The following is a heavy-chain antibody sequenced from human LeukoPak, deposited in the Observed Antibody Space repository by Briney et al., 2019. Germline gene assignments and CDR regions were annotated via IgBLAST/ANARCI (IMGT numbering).Heavy chain of an antibody. J-gene: IGHJ4*02. CDR1: TDSTNTYY. D-gene: IGHD2-15*01. V-gene: IGHV4-59*01. CDR2: IYHSGST. CDR3: VRLRWELLAPYFDH. Sequence: SETLSLTCSVSTDSTNTYYWSWIRHYPGKGLEWIGHIYHSGSTDYNPSFKSRVTISIDMSKKEVSLKLTSVTVADTAMYYCVRLRWELLAPYFDHWGQGVFVIVSS.